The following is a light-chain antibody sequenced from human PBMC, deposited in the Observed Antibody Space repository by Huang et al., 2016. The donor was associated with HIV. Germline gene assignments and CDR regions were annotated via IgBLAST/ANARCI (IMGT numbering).Light chain of an antibody. Sequence: EIVMTQSPATLSVSPGERATLSCRASQSVSSNLAWYRQKPGQAPRLLVYGASTRATCIPASFSGSGSGTEFTLSISSLQSVDFAVYYCQQYSKWPYTFGQGTKLEIK. CDR1: QSVSSN. CDR3: QQYSKWPYT. V-gene: IGKV3-15*01. J-gene: IGKJ2*01. CDR2: GAS.